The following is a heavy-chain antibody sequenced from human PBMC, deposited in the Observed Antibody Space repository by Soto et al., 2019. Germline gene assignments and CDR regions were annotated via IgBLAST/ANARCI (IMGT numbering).Heavy chain of an antibody. V-gene: IGHV3-74*01. Sequence: VGSLRLSCAASGFTFSSHWMHWVRQAPGKGLVWVSRINRDGSSTSYADSVKGRFTISRDNAKNTLYLQMNSLRAEDTAVYHCARDWSSTPDPWGQGTLVTVSS. D-gene: IGHD2-2*01. CDR1: GFTFSSHW. CDR2: INRDGSST. J-gene: IGHJ5*02. CDR3: ARDWSSTPDP.